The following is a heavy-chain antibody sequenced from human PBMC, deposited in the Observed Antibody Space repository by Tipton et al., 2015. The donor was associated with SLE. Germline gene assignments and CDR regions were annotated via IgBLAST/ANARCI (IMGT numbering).Heavy chain of an antibody. Sequence: TLSLTCTVSGGSISSSSYYWGWIRQPPGKGLEWIGSIYYSGSTYYNPSLKSRVTISVDTSKNQFSLRLSSVTAADTAVYYCAGSYSYGVFDSWGQGTLVTVSS. J-gene: IGHJ4*02. CDR3: AGSYSYGVFDS. V-gene: IGHV4-39*07. D-gene: IGHD5-18*01. CDR1: GGSISSSSYY. CDR2: IYYSGST.